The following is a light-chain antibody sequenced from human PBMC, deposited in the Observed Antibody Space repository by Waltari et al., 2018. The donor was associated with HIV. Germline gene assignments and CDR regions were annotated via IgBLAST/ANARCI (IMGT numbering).Light chain of an antibody. CDR2: KVS. CDR1: QSLVHIDGNTY. V-gene: IGKV2-30*02. CDR3: MQGTVWPLT. Sequence: DVAMTKSPLSLPVTLGQSASISCKSSQSLVHIDGNTYLNWSHQRPGQSPRRLIYKVSYRDSGVPERFSGSGSGTVFTLQINTVEAEDAGVYFCMQGTVWPLTFGGGTRLEIQ. J-gene: IGKJ4*01.